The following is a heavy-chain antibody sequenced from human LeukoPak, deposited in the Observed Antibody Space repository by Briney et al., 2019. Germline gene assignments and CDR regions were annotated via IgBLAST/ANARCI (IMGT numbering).Heavy chain of an antibody. CDR3: AREPTYYDFWSGCDHHGWFDP. V-gene: IGHV3-30*03. J-gene: IGHJ5*02. CDR1: GFTFSSYG. Sequence: GGSLRLSCAASGFTFSSYGMHWVRQAPGKGLEWVAVISYDGSNKYYADSVKGRFTISRDNAKNSLYLQMNSLRAEDTAVYYCAREPTYYDFWSGCDHHGWFDPWGQGTLVTVSS. CDR2: ISYDGSNK. D-gene: IGHD3-3*01.